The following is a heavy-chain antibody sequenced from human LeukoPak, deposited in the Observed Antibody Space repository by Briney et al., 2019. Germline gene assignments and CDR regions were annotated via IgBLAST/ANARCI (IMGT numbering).Heavy chain of an antibody. V-gene: IGHV5-10-1*01. CDR3: ARWYRYYFDNSGYYPYLDY. CDR2: IESSDSHA. CDR1: GYSFTSYW. Sequence: GESLKTSCRGSGYSFTSYWITWVRQIPGKGLGWMRRIESSDSHANYSPSLQGHVTISADKSISTAYLQWSSLKASDTAMYYCARWYRYYFDNSGYYPYLDYWGQGTLVTVSS. J-gene: IGHJ4*02. D-gene: IGHD3-22*01.